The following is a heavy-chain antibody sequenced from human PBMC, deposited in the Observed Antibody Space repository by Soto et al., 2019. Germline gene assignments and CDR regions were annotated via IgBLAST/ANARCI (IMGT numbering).Heavy chain of an antibody. CDR3: AKNSSGNSYFYFDY. D-gene: IGHD3-22*01. J-gene: IGHJ4*02. V-gene: IGHV3-23*01. CDR2: LTDSGDST. CDR1: GFTFSTYA. Sequence: GGSLRLSCAASGFTFSTYAMSWVRQAPGKGLEWVSALTDSGDSTYYADSVKGRFTISRDNSKNTLYLQMNSLRAEDTAVYYCAKNSSGNSYFYFDYWGQGALVTVSS.